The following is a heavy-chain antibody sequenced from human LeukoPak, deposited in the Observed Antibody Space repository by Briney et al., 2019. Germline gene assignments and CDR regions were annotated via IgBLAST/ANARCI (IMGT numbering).Heavy chain of an antibody. V-gene: IGHV4-59*01. D-gene: IGHD6-13*01. CDR1: GGSISNYY. J-gene: IGHJ5*02. CDR2: IYYSGSA. CDR3: ARGSIAAAEGSHRFDP. Sequence: PSETLSLTCTVSGGSISNYYWSWIRQPPGKGLEWIGYIYYSGSANYNPSLKSRVTLSVDTSKNQFSLKLSSVTAADTAVYYCARGSIAAAEGSHRFDPWGQGTLVTVSS.